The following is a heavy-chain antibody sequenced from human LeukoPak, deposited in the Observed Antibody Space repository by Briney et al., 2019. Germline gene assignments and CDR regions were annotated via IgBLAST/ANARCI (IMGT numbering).Heavy chain of an antibody. CDR3: ARRLDSSGSHFDY. Sequence: KPGGSLTLSCAASGFTFSSYSINWVRQAAGKWLEWVSYMISSSNYINNADSVKGRFTTSRDNAKNSLYLQMNSLRAEDTAVYYCARRLDSSGSHFDYWGQGTLVTVSS. V-gene: IGHV3-21*01. J-gene: IGHJ4*02. D-gene: IGHD3-22*01. CDR2: MISSSNYI. CDR1: GFTFSSYS.